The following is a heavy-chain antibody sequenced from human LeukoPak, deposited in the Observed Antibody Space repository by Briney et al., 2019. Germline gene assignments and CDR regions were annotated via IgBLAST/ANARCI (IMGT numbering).Heavy chain of an antibody. V-gene: IGHV4-59*01. J-gene: IGHJ5*02. CDR1: GGSISSYY. CDR2: IYYSGST. D-gene: IGHD2-15*01. CDR3: ARSPGGYCSGGSCYSENWFDP. Sequence: SETLSLTCTVSGGSISSYYWSWVRQPPGKGLEWVGYIYYSGSTNYNPSLKSGVTISVDTSKNQFSLKLSSVTAADTAVYYCARSPGGYCSGGSCYSENWFDPWGQGTLVTVSS.